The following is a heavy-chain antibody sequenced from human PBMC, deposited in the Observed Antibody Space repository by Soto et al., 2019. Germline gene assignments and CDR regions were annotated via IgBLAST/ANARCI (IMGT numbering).Heavy chain of an antibody. Sequence: SETLSLTCAVYGGSFSDYNWAWIRQPPGKGLEWIGDINHSGSTKYNPSLKTRVNISVDTSKNQFSLRLNSVTAADTAVYYCASYAADVVRPYAFDIWGQGTMVTVSS. D-gene: IGHD1-1*01. V-gene: IGHV4-34*01. CDR1: GGSFSDYN. J-gene: IGHJ3*02. CDR3: ASYAADVVRPYAFDI. CDR2: INHSGST.